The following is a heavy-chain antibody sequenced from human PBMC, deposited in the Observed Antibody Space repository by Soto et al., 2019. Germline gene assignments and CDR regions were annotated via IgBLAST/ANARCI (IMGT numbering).Heavy chain of an antibody. Sequence: SDSLSISCAVSGVSLTGGNWWTWVRQSPQRGLEYIGEIFHDGTANYYPSFERRVAMSVDTSRNQFSLKLTSVTAADTAVYFCARLVYDTRLNYMYFDFWGPGTLVTVSS. CDR1: GVSLTGGNW. CDR2: IFHDGTA. J-gene: IGHJ4*02. V-gene: IGHV4-4*02. D-gene: IGHD3-10*01. CDR3: ARLVYDTRLNYMYFDF.